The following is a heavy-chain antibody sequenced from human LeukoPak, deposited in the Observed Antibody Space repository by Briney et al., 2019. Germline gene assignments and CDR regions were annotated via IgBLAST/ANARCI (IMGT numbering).Heavy chain of an antibody. Sequence: GASVKVSCKASGGTFSSYAISWVRQAPGQGLEWMGRIIPILGIANYAQKFQGRVTITADKSTSTAYMELSSLRSEDTAVYYCARAVYCSSTSCYSLDWFDPWGQGTLVTVSS. CDR3: ARAVYCSSTSCYSLDWFDP. CDR1: GGTFSSYA. CDR2: IIPILGIA. J-gene: IGHJ5*02. V-gene: IGHV1-69*04. D-gene: IGHD2-2*01.